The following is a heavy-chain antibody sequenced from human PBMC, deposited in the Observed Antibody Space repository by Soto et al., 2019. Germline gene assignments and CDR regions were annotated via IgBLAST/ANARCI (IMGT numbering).Heavy chain of an antibody. J-gene: IGHJ3*02. D-gene: IGHD2-15*01. CDR3: AKTLARLGYCSGGSCYSADAFDI. CDR1: GFTFDDYA. Sequence: EVQLVESGGGLVQPGRSLRLSCAASGFTFDDYAMHWVRQAPGKGLEWVSGISWNSGSIGYADSVKGRFTISRDNAKNSLYLQMNSLRAEDTALYYCAKTLARLGYCSGGSCYSADAFDIWGQGTMVTVSS. V-gene: IGHV3-9*01. CDR2: ISWNSGSI.